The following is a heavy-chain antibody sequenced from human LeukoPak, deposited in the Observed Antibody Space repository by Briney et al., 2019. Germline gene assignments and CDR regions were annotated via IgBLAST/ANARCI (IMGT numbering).Heavy chain of an antibody. D-gene: IGHD1-26*01. CDR3: ARARGRGSYYH. V-gene: IGHV1-46*01. CDR2: INPSGGST. Sequence: ASVKVSCKASGYTFTSYYMHWVRQAPGQGLEWMGIINPSGGSTSYAQKFQGRVTMTTDTSTSTAYMELRSLRSDDTAVYYCARARGRGSYYHWGQGTLVTVSS. CDR1: GYTFTSYY. J-gene: IGHJ5*02.